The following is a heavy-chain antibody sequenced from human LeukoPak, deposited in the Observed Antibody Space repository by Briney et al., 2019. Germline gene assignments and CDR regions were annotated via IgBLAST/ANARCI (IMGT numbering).Heavy chain of an antibody. D-gene: IGHD2-2*01. CDR1: GFAFSSYA. Sequence: GGSLRLSCAASGFAFSSYAMSWVRQAPGKGLEWVSLLSATAGATYYADSVKGRFTISRDNAKNSLYLQMNSLRAEDTAVYYCAREAPPEYCSSTSCYFFYGMDVWGQGTTVTVSS. CDR3: AREAPPEYCSSTSCYFFYGMDV. J-gene: IGHJ6*02. V-gene: IGHV3-21*01. CDR2: LSATAGAT.